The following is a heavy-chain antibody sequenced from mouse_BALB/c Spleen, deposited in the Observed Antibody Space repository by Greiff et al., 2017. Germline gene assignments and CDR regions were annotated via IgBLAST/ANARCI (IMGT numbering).Heavy chain of an antibody. CDR1: GYTFTDYE. J-gene: IGHJ4*01. V-gene: IGHV1-15*01. CDR2: IDPETGGT. D-gene: IGHD1-2*01. CDR3: TRSGLRLRYAMDY. Sequence: QVQLQQSGAELVRPGASVTLSCKASGYTFTDYEMHWVKQTPVHGLEWIGAIDPETGGTAYNQKFKGKATLTADKSSSTAYMELRSLTSEDSAVYYCTRSGLRLRYAMDYWGQGTSVTVSS.